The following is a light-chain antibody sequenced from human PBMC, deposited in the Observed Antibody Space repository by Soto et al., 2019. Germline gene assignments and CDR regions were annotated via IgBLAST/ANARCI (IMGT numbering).Light chain of an antibody. CDR1: QTISTN. Sequence: EVVMTQSPVTLSVSPGVSAALSCRASQTISTNLAWYQQKPGQAPRLLIYSASSRATGLPARFSGSGSGTEFTLTISSLESEDLGVYYCQQYNKWPNTFGQGTRLEMK. V-gene: IGKV3-15*01. CDR2: SAS. J-gene: IGKJ2*01. CDR3: QQYNKWPNT.